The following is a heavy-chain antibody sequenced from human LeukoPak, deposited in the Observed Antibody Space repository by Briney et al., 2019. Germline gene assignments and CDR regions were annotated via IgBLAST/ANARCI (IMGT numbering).Heavy chain of an antibody. D-gene: IGHD1-26*01. CDR2: IKQDASEE. J-gene: IGHJ4*02. CDR3: ARGDWVGATTGHFDY. CDR1: GFTFSTYW. V-gene: IGHV3-7*03. Sequence: TGGSLRLSCAASGFTFSTYWMTWIRQAPGKGLEWVANIKQDASEEYYVDSVEGRFSISRDNAKNSLYLQMNSLRAEDTAVYYCARGDWVGATTGHFDYWGQGTLVTVSS.